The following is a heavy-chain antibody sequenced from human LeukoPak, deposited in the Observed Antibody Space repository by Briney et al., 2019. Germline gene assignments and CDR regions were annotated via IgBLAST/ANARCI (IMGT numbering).Heavy chain of an antibody. CDR1: GFTFSSYW. Sequence: GGSLRLSCTSSGFTFSSYWMSWVRSAPGKGPEWVAHIKENGNEQYYADSVKGRFTISRDNAKNTVFLHMNSLRAEDTAMYYCARGGDSGYYDYFDYWGQGALVTVSS. CDR3: ARGGDSGYYDYFDY. J-gene: IGHJ4*02. D-gene: IGHD3-22*01. CDR2: IKENGNEQ. V-gene: IGHV3-7*03.